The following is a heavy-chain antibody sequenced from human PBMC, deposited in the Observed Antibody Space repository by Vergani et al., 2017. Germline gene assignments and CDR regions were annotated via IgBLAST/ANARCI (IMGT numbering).Heavy chain of an antibody. CDR2: INPTTGNP. CDR1: GYSFNNYA. Sequence: QEQLVQSGSELKKPGASVKVSCKASGYSFNNYAIHWVRQAPGQGLEWMGWINPTTGNPTYARAFTGRFVFSLDTSISTAYLQIGSLKAEDTAVYFCAGAKRDRLAVGVSDSWGEGTLLTVSS. CDR3: AGAKRDRLAVGVSDS. J-gene: IGHJ4*02. V-gene: IGHV7-4-1*01. D-gene: IGHD6-19*01.